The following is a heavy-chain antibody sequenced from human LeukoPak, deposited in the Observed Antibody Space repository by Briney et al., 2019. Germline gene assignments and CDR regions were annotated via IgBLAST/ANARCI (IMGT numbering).Heavy chain of an antibody. J-gene: IGHJ6*03. CDR1: GFTFSSYI. CDR3: ARDATITSYYMDV. CDR2: ISSSSSYI. Sequence: PGGSLRLSCAASGFTFSSYIMNWVRQAPGKGLEWVSSISSSSSYIYYADSVKGRFTISRDNAKNSLYLQMNSLRAEDTAVYYCARDATITSYYMDVWGKGTTVTVSS. V-gene: IGHV3-21*01. D-gene: IGHD5-12*01.